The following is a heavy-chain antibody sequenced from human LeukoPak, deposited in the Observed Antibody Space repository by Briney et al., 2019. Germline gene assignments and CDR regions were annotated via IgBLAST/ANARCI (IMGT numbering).Heavy chain of an antibody. CDR1: GFTFSSYA. V-gene: IGHV3-30*18. Sequence: GGSLRLSCAASGFTFSSYAMHWVRQAPGKGLEWVAVISYDGSNKYYADSVKGRFTISRDNSKNTLYLQMNSLRAEDTAVYYCAKPVVTSYYFDYWGQGTLVTVSS. CDR2: ISYDGSNK. J-gene: IGHJ4*02. D-gene: IGHD3-22*01. CDR3: AKPVVTSYYFDY.